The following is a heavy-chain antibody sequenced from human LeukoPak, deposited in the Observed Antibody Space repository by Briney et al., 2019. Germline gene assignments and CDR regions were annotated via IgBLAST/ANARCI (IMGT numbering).Heavy chain of an antibody. V-gene: IGHV1-18*01. CDR3: ARLKWLRLIDY. CDR1: GYTFTSFG. CDR2: IRADYGST. D-gene: IGHD5-12*01. J-gene: IGHJ4*02. Sequence: ASVKVSCKASGYTFTSFGISWVRQAPGQGLERMGWIRADYGSTNYVQKIQGRVTMTTDTSTNTAYMELTSLRSDDTAVYYCARLKWLRLIDYWGQGTLVAVSS.